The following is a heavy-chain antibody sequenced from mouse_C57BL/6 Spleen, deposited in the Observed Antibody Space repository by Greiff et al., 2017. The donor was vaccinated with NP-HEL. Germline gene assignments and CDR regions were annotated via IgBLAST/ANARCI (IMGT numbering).Heavy chain of an antibody. CDR3: AMVTTRYFDV. D-gene: IGHD2-2*01. V-gene: IGHV1-52*01. Sequence: QVQLKQPGAELVRPGSSVKLSCKASGYTFTSYWMHWVKQRPIQGLEWIGNIDPSDSETHYNQKFKDKATLTVDKSSSTAYMQLSSLTSEDSAVYYCAMVTTRYFDVWGTGTTVTVSS. CDR2: IDPSDSET. J-gene: IGHJ1*03. CDR1: GYTFTSYW.